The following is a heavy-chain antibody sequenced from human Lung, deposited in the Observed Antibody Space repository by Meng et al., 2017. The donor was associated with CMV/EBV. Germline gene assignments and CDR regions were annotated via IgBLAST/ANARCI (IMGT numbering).Heavy chain of an antibody. Sequence: GESLKISCAASGFTFSDYGMHWLRQAPGKGLEWVAVIWYDGSEESYADSVKGRFTVSRDNFKNTLYLQMNSLKVEDTAVYYCVKGPGSVGSIHFADWGQGNXV. J-gene: IGHJ4*02. V-gene: IGHV3-33*06. CDR2: IWYDGSEE. CDR1: GFTFSDYG. CDR3: VKGPGSVGSIHFAD. D-gene: IGHD1-26*01.